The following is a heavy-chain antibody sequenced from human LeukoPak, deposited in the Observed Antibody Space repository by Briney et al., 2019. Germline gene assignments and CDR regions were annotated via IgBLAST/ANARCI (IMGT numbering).Heavy chain of an antibody. CDR1: GFTFSDHY. Sequence: PGGSLRLSCAASGFTFSDHYMDWVRQAPGKGLEWVGRTRNKANSYTTEYAASVKGRFTISRDDSKNSLYLQMNSLKTEDTAVYYCARAPDAFEIWGQGTMVTVSS. J-gene: IGHJ3*02. CDR2: TRNKANSYTT. CDR3: ARAPDAFEI. V-gene: IGHV3-72*01.